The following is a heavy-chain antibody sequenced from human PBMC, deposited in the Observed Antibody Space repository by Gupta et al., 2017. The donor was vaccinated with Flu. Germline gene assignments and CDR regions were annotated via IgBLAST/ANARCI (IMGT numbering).Heavy chain of an antibody. CDR2: IDTSGRT. CDR3: ARAANHPTTHSSGWYWPDY. Sequence: QLQLQASSPGLVKPSQTLSIPCTLSGGSISRVSYSWSWIRQPAGKGLEWSGRIDTSGRTNYNPSLKRRVTISVDTSKNQFSLKLSSVTAAETAVYYCARAANHPTTHSSGWYWPDYWGQGTLVTVSS. CDR1: GGSISRVSYS. V-gene: IGHV4-61*02. J-gene: IGHJ4*02. D-gene: IGHD6-19*01.